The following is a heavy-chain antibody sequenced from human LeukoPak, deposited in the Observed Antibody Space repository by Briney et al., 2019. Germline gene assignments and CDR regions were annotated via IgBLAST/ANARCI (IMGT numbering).Heavy chain of an antibody. V-gene: IGHV4-34*01. D-gene: IGHD6-13*01. CDR2: INHSGST. CDR1: GGSFSSYY. Sequence: PSESLSLTCAVYGGSFSSYYWSWIRQPPGKGLEWIGEINHSGSTNYNPALKSRVTISVDTSKNQFSLKLSSVTAADTAVYYCARISGVAAAGTPDGMDVGGEGTTVTVSS. CDR3: ARISGVAAAGTPDGMDV. J-gene: IGHJ6*01.